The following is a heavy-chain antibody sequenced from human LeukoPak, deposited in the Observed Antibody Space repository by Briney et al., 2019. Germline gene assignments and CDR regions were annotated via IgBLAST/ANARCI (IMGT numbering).Heavy chain of an antibody. CDR1: GYSFTSYW. V-gene: IGHV5-51*01. CDR2: IYPGDSDT. CDR3: ALSSERNLRFLEWFTPIFDY. D-gene: IGHD3-3*01. J-gene: IGHJ4*02. Sequence: GESLKISCQGSGYSFTSYWIGWVRQMPGKGLEWMGIIYPGDSDTRYSPSFQGQVTISADKSISTAYLQWSSLKASDTAMYYCALSSERNLRFLEWFTPIFDYWGQGTLVTVSS.